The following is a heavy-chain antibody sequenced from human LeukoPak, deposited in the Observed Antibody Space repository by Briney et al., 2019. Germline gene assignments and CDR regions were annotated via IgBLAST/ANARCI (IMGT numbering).Heavy chain of an antibody. Sequence: PSDTLSLTCTVSGGSISNYHWSWIRQPPGKGLGWIGYIYYGGSTKYNPSLESRVTISVDMSKNQFSLKLNSVTAADTAVYYCVRVQADGHSDIWGQGTMVTVSS. CDR2: IYYGGST. CDR1: GGSISNYH. J-gene: IGHJ3*02. V-gene: IGHV4-59*07. D-gene: IGHD5-24*01. CDR3: VRVQADGHSDI.